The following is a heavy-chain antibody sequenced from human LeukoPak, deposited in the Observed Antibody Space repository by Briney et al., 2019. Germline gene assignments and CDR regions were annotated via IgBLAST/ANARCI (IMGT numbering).Heavy chain of an antibody. J-gene: IGHJ5*02. V-gene: IGHV1-69*13. CDR1: GYTFTSYD. Sequence: SVKVSCKASGYTFTSYDINWVRQATGQGLEWMGGIIPIFGTANYAQKFQGRVTITADESTSTAYMELSSLRSEDTAVYYCARGDLPAAIRDWFGPWGQGTLVTVSS. CDR2: IIPIFGTA. CDR3: ARGDLPAAIRDWFGP. D-gene: IGHD2-2*02.